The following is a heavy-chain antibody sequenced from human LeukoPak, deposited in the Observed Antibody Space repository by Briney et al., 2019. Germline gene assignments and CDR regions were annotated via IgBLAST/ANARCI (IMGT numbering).Heavy chain of an antibody. Sequence: SQTLSLTCSVSGGSISSGSYYWSWIRQPAGKGLEWIGRIYTSGSTNYNSFLKSRVTMSVDTSKNQFSLKLSSVTAADTAVYYCAREGYMDVWGKGTTVTVSS. V-gene: IGHV4-61*02. CDR2: IYTSGST. CDR3: AREGYMDV. CDR1: GGSISSGSYY. J-gene: IGHJ6*03.